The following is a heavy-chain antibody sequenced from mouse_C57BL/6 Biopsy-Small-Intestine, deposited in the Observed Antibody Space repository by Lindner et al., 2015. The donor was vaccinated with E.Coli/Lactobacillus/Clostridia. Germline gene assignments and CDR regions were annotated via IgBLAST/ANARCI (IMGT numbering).Heavy chain of an antibody. D-gene: IGHD2-5*01. CDR3: ARAYYSNPYYFDY. CDR1: GYTFTSYW. CDR2: IDPSDSET. J-gene: IGHJ2*02. V-gene: IGHV1-52*01. Sequence: VQLQESGAEMVRPGASVKLSCKASGYTFTSYWIHWVKQRPGQGLEWIGKIDPSDSETHYNQKFKDKATLTVDKSSSTAYMQFNSLTSEDSAVYYCARAYYSNPYYFDYWGQGTSLTVSS.